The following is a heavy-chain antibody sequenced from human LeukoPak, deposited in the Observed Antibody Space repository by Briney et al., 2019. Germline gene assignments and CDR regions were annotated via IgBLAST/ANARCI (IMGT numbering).Heavy chain of an antibody. Sequence: GKSLRLSCAASGFPFSSYAMHWVRQAPGKGLDWVAVMSYDGSKKYYADSVKGRFTVSRDNPKNTLYLQMNSLTAEDTAVYYCARAPRWQRFDFYFDYWGQGTLVIVSS. V-gene: IGHV3-30-3*01. CDR2: MSYDGSKK. D-gene: IGHD5-24*01. CDR3: ARAPRWQRFDFYFDY. CDR1: GFPFSSYA. J-gene: IGHJ4*02.